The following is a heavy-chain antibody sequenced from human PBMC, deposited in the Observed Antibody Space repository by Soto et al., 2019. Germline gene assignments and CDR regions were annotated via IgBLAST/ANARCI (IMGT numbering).Heavy chain of an antibody. CDR3: AKVRVIVVVPDKTD. CDR2: ISGSGGST. J-gene: IGHJ4*02. D-gene: IGHD2-2*01. V-gene: IGHV3-23*01. CDR1: GFTFSSYA. Sequence: EVQLLESGGGLVQPGGSLRLSCAASGFTFSSYAMSWVRQAPGKGLEWVSAISGSGGSTYYADSVKGRFTIYRYNSKNTLYLQMNSLRAEDTAVYYCAKVRVIVVVPDKTDWGQRTLVTVSS.